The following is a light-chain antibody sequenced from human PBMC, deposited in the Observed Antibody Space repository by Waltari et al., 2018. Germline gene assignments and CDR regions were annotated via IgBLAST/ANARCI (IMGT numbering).Light chain of an antibody. CDR2: KAS. Sequence: DIQMTQSPSTLSASVGDRVTITCRASQSISSWLAWYQQKPGKAPKLLIYKASSLESGVPSRFSGSESGTEFTLTISSLQPDDFATYYCQQYNSYCTFGQGTKVEIK. CDR3: QQYNSYCT. J-gene: IGKJ1*01. CDR1: QSISSW. V-gene: IGKV1-5*03.